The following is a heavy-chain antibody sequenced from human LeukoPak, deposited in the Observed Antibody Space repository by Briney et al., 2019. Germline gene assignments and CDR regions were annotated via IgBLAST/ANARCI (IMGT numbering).Heavy chain of an antibody. Sequence: PGGSLRLSCAVSGFTFSRYEMSWVRQAPGKGLEWVSYISTSGGTTYYADSVKGRFTISRDIAENSLYLQMNSLRGEDTAVYYCARVRGCYYMDVWGKGTTVTVSS. CDR1: GFTFSRYE. D-gene: IGHD3-10*01. J-gene: IGHJ6*03. CDR2: ISTSGGTT. V-gene: IGHV3-48*03. CDR3: ARVRGCYYMDV.